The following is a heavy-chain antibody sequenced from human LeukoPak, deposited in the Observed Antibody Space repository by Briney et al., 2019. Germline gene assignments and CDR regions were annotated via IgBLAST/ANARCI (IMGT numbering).Heavy chain of an antibody. Sequence: PSETLSLTCTVSGGSISSSSYYWGWIRQPPGKGLEWIGSIYYSGSTYYNPSLKSRVTISVDTSKNQFSLKLSSVTAADTAVYYCVRLTVYAVYFDYWGQGTLVTVSS. D-gene: IGHD2-8*01. CDR1: GGSISSSSYY. CDR3: VRLTVYAVYFDY. J-gene: IGHJ4*02. V-gene: IGHV4-39*01. CDR2: IYYSGST.